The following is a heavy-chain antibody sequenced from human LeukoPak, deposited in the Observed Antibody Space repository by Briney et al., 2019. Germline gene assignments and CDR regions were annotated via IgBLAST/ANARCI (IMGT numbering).Heavy chain of an antibody. CDR1: GYTFTSYG. D-gene: IGHD2-2*01. Sequence: ASVKVSCKASGYTFTSYGISWVRQAPGQGLEWMGWISAYNGNTNYAQKLQGRVTMTTDTSTSTAYMELSSLRSEDTAVYYCARTIVVVPATKIWFDPWGQGTLVTVSS. V-gene: IGHV1-18*01. CDR2: ISAYNGNT. CDR3: ARTIVVVPATKIWFDP. J-gene: IGHJ5*02.